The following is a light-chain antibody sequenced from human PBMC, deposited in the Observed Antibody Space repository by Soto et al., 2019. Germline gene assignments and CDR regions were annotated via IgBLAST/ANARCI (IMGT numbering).Light chain of an antibody. CDR2: LNSDGSH. J-gene: IGLJ1*01. Sequence: QPVLTQSPSASASLGASVKLTCTLSSGHSTYAIAWHQQQPEKGPRYLMKLNSDGSHSKGDGIPDRFSGSSSGAERYLTISSLQSDDEADYYCQTWVTGIHYVFGTGTKLTVL. V-gene: IGLV4-69*01. CDR1: SGHSTYA. CDR3: QTWVTGIHYV.